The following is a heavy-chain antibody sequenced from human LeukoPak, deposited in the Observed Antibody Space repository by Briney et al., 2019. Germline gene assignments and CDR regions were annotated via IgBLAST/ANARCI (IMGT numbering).Heavy chain of an antibody. J-gene: IGHJ4*02. V-gene: IGHV3-48*01. CDR3: ARGNGFIIDY. CDR1: GFIFSSCS. CDR2: ISSSSSTI. Sequence: PGGSLRLSCAASGFIFSSCSMNWVRQAPGKGLEWVSYISSSSSTIYYADSVKGRFTISRDNAKNSLYLQMNSLRAEDTAVYYCARGNGFIIDYWGQGTLVTVSS. D-gene: IGHD2-8*01.